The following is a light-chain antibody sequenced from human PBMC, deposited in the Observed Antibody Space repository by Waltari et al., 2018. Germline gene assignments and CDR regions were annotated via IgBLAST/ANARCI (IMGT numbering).Light chain of an antibody. Sequence: QSALTPPASVSGSPGQSIPIPCTGTSRDIGGYNSVSWYPQHPVKAPNLMIYDVSTRPSGVSNRFSCSKSGNTASLTISGLQAEDEADYYCSSYITSSTLELFGGGTSLTVL. CDR1: SRDIGGYNS. CDR3: SSYITSSTLEL. J-gene: IGLJ2*01. V-gene: IGLV2-14*03. CDR2: DVS.